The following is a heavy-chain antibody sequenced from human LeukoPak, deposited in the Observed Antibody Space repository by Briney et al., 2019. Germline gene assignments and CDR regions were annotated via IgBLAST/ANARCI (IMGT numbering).Heavy chain of an antibody. J-gene: IGHJ4*02. V-gene: IGHV1-69*04. Sequence: ASVKVSCKASGGTFSSYAISWVRQAPGQGLEWMGRIIPILGIANYAQKFQGRVTITADKSTSTAYMELSSLRSEDTAVYYCARGYSYGPGLDYWGQGTPVTVSS. CDR3: ARGYSYGPGLDY. CDR2: IIPILGIA. D-gene: IGHD5-18*01. CDR1: GGTFSSYA.